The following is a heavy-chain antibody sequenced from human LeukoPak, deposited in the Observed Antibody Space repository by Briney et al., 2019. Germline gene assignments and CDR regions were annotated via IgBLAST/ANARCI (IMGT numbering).Heavy chain of an antibody. CDR1: GGSISNYY. J-gene: IGHJ4*02. V-gene: IGHV4-59*01. CDR2: IYYSGST. D-gene: IGHD5-24*01. Sequence: SETLSLTCTVSGGSISNYYWSWIRQPPGKGLEWIGYIYYSGSTNYNPSLKSRVTLSVDTSKNQFSLKLSSVTAADTAVYYCARGRWLQLPDYWGQGTLVTVSS. CDR3: ARGRWLQLPDY.